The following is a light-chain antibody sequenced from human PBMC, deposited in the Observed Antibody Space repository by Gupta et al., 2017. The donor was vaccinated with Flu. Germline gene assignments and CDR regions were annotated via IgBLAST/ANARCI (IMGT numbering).Light chain of an antibody. V-gene: IGKV2-30*01. J-gene: IGKJ3*01. CDR3: RQTTYWPPVT. CDR1: QGRESSAGETY. Sequence: NLGQPASMSCRSSQGRESSAGETYLNWSNQWSCHVPRRLIYKVSNREPWVPDRFSGSGSGTNFTLTISRGEAEDVAISYCRQTTYWPPVTFGHGTKLDIK. CDR2: KVS.